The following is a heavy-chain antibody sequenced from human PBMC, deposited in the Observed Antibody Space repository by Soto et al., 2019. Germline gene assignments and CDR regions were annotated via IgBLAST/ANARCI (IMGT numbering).Heavy chain of an antibody. Sequence: EVQLVESGGGLVKPGGSLRLSCAASGFTFSTSTMNWARQAPGKGLEWVSCISSSSNYINYADSVKGRFTISRDNAKNSLYLQMNSLRAEDTAVYYCARGYSGSYADYWGQGILVTVSS. CDR1: GFTFSTST. V-gene: IGHV3-21*01. J-gene: IGHJ4*02. D-gene: IGHD1-26*01. CDR3: ARGYSGSYADY. CDR2: ISSSSNYI.